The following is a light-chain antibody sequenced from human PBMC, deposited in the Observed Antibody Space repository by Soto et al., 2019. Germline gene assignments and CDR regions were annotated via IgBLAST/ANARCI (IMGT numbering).Light chain of an antibody. CDR3: QEYGTCPRS. CDR2: GAS. V-gene: IGKV3-20*01. CDR1: QSVSSSY. J-gene: IGKJ1*01. Sequence: EIVLTQSPGTLSLSPGERATLSCRASQSVSSSYLAWYQHKPGQAPRLLIYGASSRATGIPDRFSGSGSGTDFTLTISSLEPEDFAVYYCQEYGTCPRSFGQGTKVEIK.